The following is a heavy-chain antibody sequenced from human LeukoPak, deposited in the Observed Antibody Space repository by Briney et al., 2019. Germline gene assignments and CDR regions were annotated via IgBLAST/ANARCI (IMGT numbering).Heavy chain of an antibody. V-gene: IGHV3-30*03. CDR2: ISYDGNDK. D-gene: IGHD3-22*01. CDR1: GFTFNSYG. J-gene: IGHJ4*02. Sequence: GGSLRLSCAASGFTFNSYGMHWVRQAPGKGLEWVAVISYDGNDKFYRDSVKGRFTISRDNSKNTLYLQMNSLRAEDTAVYYCARGSQYYYDSSGYYYAGGGYYFDYWGQGTLVTVSS. CDR3: ARGSQYYYDSSGYYYAGGGYYFDY.